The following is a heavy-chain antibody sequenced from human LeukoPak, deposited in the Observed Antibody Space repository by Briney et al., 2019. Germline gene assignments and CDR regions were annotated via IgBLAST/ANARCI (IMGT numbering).Heavy chain of an antibody. D-gene: IGHD2-15*01. J-gene: IGHJ4*02. Sequence: SETLSLTCAVYGGXFSGYYWSWIRQPPGKGLEWIGEINHSGSTNYNPSLKSRVTISVDTSKNQFSLKLSSVTAADTAVYYCARGRYCSGGSCSPLDYWGQGTLVTVSS. CDR3: ARGRYCSGGSCSPLDY. CDR1: GGXFSGYY. V-gene: IGHV4-34*01. CDR2: INHSGST.